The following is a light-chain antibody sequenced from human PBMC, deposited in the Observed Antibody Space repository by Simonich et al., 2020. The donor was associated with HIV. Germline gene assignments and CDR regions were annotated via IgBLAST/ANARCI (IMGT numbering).Light chain of an antibody. V-gene: IGLV2-11*01. CDR3: CSYAGSYTWV. CDR2: DVS. CDR1: SSDVGDYNY. Sequence: QSALTQPRSVSGSPAQSVTISCTGTSSDVGDYNYVSWYQQHPGKAPKLMIYDVSERPSGVPDRFPGSKSGNTASLTISGLQAEDEADYYCCSYAGSYTWVFGGGTKLTIL. J-gene: IGLJ3*02.